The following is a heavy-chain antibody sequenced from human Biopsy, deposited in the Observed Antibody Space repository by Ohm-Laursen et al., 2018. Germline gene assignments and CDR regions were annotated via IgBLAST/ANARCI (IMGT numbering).Heavy chain of an antibody. CDR1: GYNFISYS. Sequence: ASVKVSCKSSGYNFISYSINWVRQAPGQGLEWMGWIRPLNGDTKYGQKFQDRVTMTTDTSTSTVYMELTSLRSDDAAVYYCARGEVTFGELIVSLDSWGQGTLVTVSS. CDR3: ARGEVTFGELIVSLDS. CDR2: IRPLNGDT. J-gene: IGHJ4*02. V-gene: IGHV1-18*01. D-gene: IGHD3-16*02.